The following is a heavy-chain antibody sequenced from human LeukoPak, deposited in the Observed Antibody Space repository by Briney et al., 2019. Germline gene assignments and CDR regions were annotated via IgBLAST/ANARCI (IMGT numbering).Heavy chain of an antibody. J-gene: IGHJ6*03. CDR3: ARGRSGVVFYYYYYMDV. CDR1: GGSFSGYY. D-gene: IGHD2-15*01. Sequence: SETLSLTCAVYGGSFSGYYWSWIRQPPGKGLEWIGEINHSGSTNYNPSLKGRVTISVDTSKNQFSLKLSSVTAADTAVYYCARGRSGVVFYYYYYMDVWGKGTTVTVSS. V-gene: IGHV4-34*01. CDR2: INHSGST.